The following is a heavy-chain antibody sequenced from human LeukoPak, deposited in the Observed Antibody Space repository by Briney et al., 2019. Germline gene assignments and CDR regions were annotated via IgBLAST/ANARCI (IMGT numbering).Heavy chain of an antibody. CDR2: INPNSGGT. V-gene: IGHV1-2*06. CDR3: ARSAPLDSSDY. J-gene: IGHJ4*02. D-gene: IGHD3-22*01. CDR1: GYTFTGYY. Sequence: ASVKVSCKASGYTFTGYYMHWVRQAPGQGLEWMGRINPNSGGTNYAQKFQGRVTMTRDTSISTAYMELSRLRSDDTAAYYCARSAPLDSSDYWGQGTLVTVSS.